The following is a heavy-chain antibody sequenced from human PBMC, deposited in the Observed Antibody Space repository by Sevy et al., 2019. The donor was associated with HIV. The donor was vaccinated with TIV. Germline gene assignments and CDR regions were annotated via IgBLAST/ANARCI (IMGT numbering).Heavy chain of an antibody. Sequence: SETLSLTCAVYGGSFSGYYWSWIRQPPGKGLEWIGEINHSGSTNYNPSLKSRVTISVDTSKNQFSLKLSSVTAADTAVYYCARGRGLWFGELLHYYFDYWGQGTLVTVSS. CDR1: GGSFSGYY. D-gene: IGHD3-10*01. V-gene: IGHV4-34*01. CDR3: ARGRGLWFGELLHYYFDY. CDR2: INHSGST. J-gene: IGHJ4*02.